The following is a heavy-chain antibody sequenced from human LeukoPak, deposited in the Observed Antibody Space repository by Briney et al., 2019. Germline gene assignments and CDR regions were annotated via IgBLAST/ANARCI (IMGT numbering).Heavy chain of an antibody. Sequence: SETLSLTCAVYGGSFSGYYWSWIRQPPGKGLEWIGEINHSGSINYNPSLKSRVTISVDTSKNQFSLKLSSVTAADTAVYYCARVLRYFDWLTRYYFDYWGQGTLVTVSS. D-gene: IGHD3-9*01. J-gene: IGHJ4*02. CDR3: ARVLRYFDWLTRYYFDY. V-gene: IGHV4-34*01. CDR2: INHSGSI. CDR1: GGSFSGYY.